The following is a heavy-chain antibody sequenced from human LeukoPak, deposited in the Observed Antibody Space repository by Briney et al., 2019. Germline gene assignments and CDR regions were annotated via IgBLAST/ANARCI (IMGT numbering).Heavy chain of an antibody. D-gene: IGHD3-3*01. CDR1: GGSISSSSYY. CDR2: IYYSGST. CDR3: ARQSGFLEWSFDP. Sequence: SETLSLTCTVSGGSISSSSYYWGWIRQPPGKGLEWIGSIYYSGSTYYNPSLKSRVTISVDTSKNQFSLKLSSVTAADTAVYYCARQSGFLEWSFDPWGQGTLVTVSS. V-gene: IGHV4-39*01. J-gene: IGHJ5*02.